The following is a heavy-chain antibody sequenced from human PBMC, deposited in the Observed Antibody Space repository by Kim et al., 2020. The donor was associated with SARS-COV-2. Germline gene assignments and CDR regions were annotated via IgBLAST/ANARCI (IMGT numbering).Heavy chain of an antibody. CDR2: INQDGSEK. Sequence: GGSLRLSCAASGFTFSSYWMSCVRQAPGKGLEWVANINQDGSEKYYVDSVKGRFTISRDNAKNSLYLQMNSLRAEDTAVYYCARAYYYDSSGYKVDAFDIWGQGTMVTVSS. CDR1: GFTFSSYW. V-gene: IGHV3-7*01. CDR3: ARAYYYDSSGYKVDAFDI. D-gene: IGHD3-22*01. J-gene: IGHJ3*02.